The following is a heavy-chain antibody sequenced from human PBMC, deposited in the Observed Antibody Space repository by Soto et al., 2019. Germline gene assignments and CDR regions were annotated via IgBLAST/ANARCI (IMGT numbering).Heavy chain of an antibody. J-gene: IGHJ6*03. V-gene: IGHV3-23*01. Sequence: GGSPRLSCAASGFTFSSYAMSWVRQAPGKGLEWVSAISGSGGSTYYADSVKGRFTISRDNSKNTLYLQMNSLRAEDTAVYYCAKSATVTTGYYYYYMDVWGKGTTVTVSS. D-gene: IGHD4-17*01. CDR3: AKSATVTTGYYYYYMDV. CDR1: GFTFSSYA. CDR2: ISGSGGST.